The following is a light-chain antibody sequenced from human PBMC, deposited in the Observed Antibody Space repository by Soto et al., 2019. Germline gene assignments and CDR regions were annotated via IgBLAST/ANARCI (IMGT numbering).Light chain of an antibody. CDR3: QQYGSSPRT. V-gene: IGKV3-20*01. Sequence: EIVLTQSPGTLSLSPGERPTLSCSASQIFTSNYLAWYQQKPGQAPRLLIYGASSRATGIPDRFSGSGSGTDFTLTISRLEPEDFAVYYCQQYGSSPRTFGQGTKVDIK. CDR1: QIFTSNY. J-gene: IGKJ1*01. CDR2: GAS.